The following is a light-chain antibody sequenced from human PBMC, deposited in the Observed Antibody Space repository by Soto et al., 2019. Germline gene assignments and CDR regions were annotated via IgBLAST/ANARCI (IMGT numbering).Light chain of an antibody. Sequence: IVMTQSPATLSVSPWERATLSCRASQSVSNNLAWYQQKPGQAPRLLIYDASTRATGIPVRFRGSGSGTEFTLTISSLQSEDSAVYYCHQYNNWLALTFGGGTKVDIK. J-gene: IGKJ4*01. CDR1: QSVSNN. CDR2: DAS. V-gene: IGKV3-15*01. CDR3: HQYNNWLALT.